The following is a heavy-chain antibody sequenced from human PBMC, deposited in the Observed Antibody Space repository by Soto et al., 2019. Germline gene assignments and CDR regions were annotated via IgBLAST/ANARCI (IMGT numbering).Heavy chain of an antibody. J-gene: IGHJ4*02. CDR2: IYDSGGT. CDR1: GGSISSYY. V-gene: IGHV4-59*08. D-gene: IGHD3-22*01. Sequence: PSETLSLTCTVSGGSISSYYWSWIRQSPGKGLEWIGYIYDSGGTDYNPSLKSRVTLSIDTSKNQFSLKLRFVTAADTAVYYCARIYYDSGSYYHSLDYWGQGTLVTVS. CDR3: ARIYYDSGSYYHSLDY.